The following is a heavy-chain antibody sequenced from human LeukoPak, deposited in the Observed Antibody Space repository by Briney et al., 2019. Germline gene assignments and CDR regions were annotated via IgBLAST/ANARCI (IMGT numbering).Heavy chain of an antibody. V-gene: IGHV3-23*01. J-gene: IGHJ4*02. CDR1: GFTFSSYV. CDR3: AKGLPGSGYYYFDY. D-gene: IGHD3-3*01. CDR2: ISGSGGST. Sequence: GGSLRLSCAASGFTFSSYVMSRVSQAPPKVLQWVSAISGSGGSTYYADSVKGRLTISRDNSKNTLYLQMNSLRAEDTAVYYCAKGLPGSGYYYFDYWGQGTLVTVSS.